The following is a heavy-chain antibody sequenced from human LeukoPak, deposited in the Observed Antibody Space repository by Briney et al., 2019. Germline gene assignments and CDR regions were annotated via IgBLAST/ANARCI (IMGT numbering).Heavy chain of an antibody. CDR1: GGSFSGYS. CDR3: ARCDSGGWFFDS. Sequence: SETLSLTCAVSGGSFSGYSWNWIRQPPGKGLEWIGEINQSGSTKYNPSLKSRVTISIDTSKSQFSMRLNSVTAADTALYYCARCDSGGWFFDSWGQGALVTVS. CDR2: INQSGST. J-gene: IGHJ5*01. V-gene: IGHV4-34*01. D-gene: IGHD6-19*01.